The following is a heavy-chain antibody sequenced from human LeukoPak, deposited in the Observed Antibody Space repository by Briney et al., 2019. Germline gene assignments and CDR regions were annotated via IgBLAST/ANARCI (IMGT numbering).Heavy chain of an antibody. CDR1: GGSISGSTYH. CDR3: ATHYCSGTYPRYYFDS. CDR2: IYSSGSGST. D-gene: IGHD3-10*01. Sequence: SETLSLTCTVSGGSISGSTYHWVWIRQPPGKGLQWIGTIYSSGSGSTYYNPSLKSPLAISVDTSKNQFSLKLTSVTAADTAVYYCATHYCSGTYPRYYFDSWGQGTLVTVSS. V-gene: IGHV4-39*01. J-gene: IGHJ4*02.